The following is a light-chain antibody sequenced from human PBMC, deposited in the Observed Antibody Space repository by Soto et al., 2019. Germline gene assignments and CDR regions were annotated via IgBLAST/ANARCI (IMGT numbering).Light chain of an antibody. CDR2: DAS. CDR3: QQSYSTPIT. CDR1: QNIRIY. V-gene: IGKV3-11*01. Sequence: EIVLTQSPATLSLSPGERATLSCRASQNIRIYLAWYQQKPGQAPRLLIYDASNRATGIPGRFSGSGSGTDFTLTISSLEPEDFATYYCQQSYSTPITFGPGTKVDIK. J-gene: IGKJ3*01.